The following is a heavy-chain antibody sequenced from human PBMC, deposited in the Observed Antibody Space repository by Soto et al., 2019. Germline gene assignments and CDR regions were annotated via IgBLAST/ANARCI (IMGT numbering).Heavy chain of an antibody. D-gene: IGHD2-8*01. CDR1: GFTFSSYG. J-gene: IGHJ4*02. CDR3: AKDTSYCTNGVCYGFDY. V-gene: IGHV3-30*18. CDR2: ISYDGSNK. Sequence: LRLSCAASGFTFSSYGMRWVRQAPGKGLEWVAVISYDGSNKYYADSVKGRFTISRDNSKNTLYLQMSSLRAEDTAVYYCAKDTSYCTNGVCYGFDYWGQGTLVTVSS.